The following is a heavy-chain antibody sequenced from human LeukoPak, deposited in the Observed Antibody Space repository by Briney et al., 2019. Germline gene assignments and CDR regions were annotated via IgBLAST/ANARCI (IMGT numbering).Heavy chain of an antibody. CDR1: GGSFSGYY. CDR3: ARAYLAVAGTPIFDY. Sequence: PSETLSLTCAVYGGSFSGYYWSWIRQPPGKGLEWIGEINHSGSTNYNPSLKSRVTISVDTSKNQFSLKLSSVTAADTAVYYCARAYLAVAGTPIFDYWGQGTLVTVSS. CDR2: INHSGST. J-gene: IGHJ4*02. D-gene: IGHD6-19*01. V-gene: IGHV4-34*01.